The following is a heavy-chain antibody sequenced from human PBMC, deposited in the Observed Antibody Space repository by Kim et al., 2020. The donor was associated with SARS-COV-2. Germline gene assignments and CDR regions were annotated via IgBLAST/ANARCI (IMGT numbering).Heavy chain of an antibody. D-gene: IGHD6-13*01. J-gene: IGHJ4*02. Sequence: DYAVSVKSRITINPDTSKNQFSLQLNSVTPEDTAVYYCARDSSSWSNFDYWGQGTLVTVSS. V-gene: IGHV6-1*01. CDR3: ARDSSSWSNFDY.